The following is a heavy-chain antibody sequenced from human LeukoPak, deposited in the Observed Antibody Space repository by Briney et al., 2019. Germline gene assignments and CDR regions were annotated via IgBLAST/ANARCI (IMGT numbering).Heavy chain of an antibody. D-gene: IGHD5-12*01. J-gene: IGHJ6*02. V-gene: IGHV3-15*01. CDR1: GFTFNNAW. CDR2: IKSKTDGGTT. CDR3: TTASRGSLFYYYYGMDV. Sequence: PGGSLRLSCAASGFTFNNAWMSWVRQAPGKGLEWVGRIKSKTDGGTTEYAAPVKGRFTISRDDSKNTLYLQMNSLKTEDTAVYYCTTASRGSLFYYYYGMDVWGQGTTVTVSS.